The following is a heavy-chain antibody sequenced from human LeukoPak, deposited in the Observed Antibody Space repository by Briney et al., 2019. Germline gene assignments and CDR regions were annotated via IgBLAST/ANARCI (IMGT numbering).Heavy chain of an antibody. CDR3: TRDVTIFVGLGAFDI. J-gene: IGHJ3*02. V-gene: IGHV3-49*04. CDR1: GFTFSSYW. CDR2: IRSKAYGGTT. D-gene: IGHD3-3*01. Sequence: GGSLRLSCAASGFTFSSYWMHWVRQAPGKGLEWVGFIRSKAYGGTTEYAASVKGRFTISRDDSKSIAYLQMNSLKTEDTAVYYCTRDVTIFVGLGAFDIWGQGTMVTVSS.